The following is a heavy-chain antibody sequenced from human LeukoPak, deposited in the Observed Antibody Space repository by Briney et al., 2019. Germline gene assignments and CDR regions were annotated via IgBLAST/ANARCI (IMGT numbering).Heavy chain of an antibody. CDR3: ANYGGNLPIDY. D-gene: IGHD4-23*01. CDR2: ISSSSSYI. V-gene: IGHV3-11*06. CDR1: GFTFSDYY. Sequence: GGSLRLSCAASGFTFSDYYMSWIRQAPGKGLEWVSSISSSSSYIYYADSVKGRFTISRDNAKNSLYLQMNSLRAEDTAVYYCANYGGNLPIDYWGQGTLVPVSS. J-gene: IGHJ4*02.